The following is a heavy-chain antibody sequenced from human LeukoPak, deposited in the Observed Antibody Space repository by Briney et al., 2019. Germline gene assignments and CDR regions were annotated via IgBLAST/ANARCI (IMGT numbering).Heavy chain of an antibody. J-gene: IGHJ6*03. CDR3: ARGMKYSTGWYYMDV. CDR2: MSGSGGMT. CDR1: GFTFSRYW. Sequence: GGSLRLSCVASGFTFSRYWMSWVRQAPGQGLEWVSAMSGSGGMTYSADSVKGRFTISRDNSRNTLYLQMNSLRAEDTAVYYCARGMKYSTGWYYMDVWGKGTTITISS. D-gene: IGHD6-19*01. V-gene: IGHV3-23*01.